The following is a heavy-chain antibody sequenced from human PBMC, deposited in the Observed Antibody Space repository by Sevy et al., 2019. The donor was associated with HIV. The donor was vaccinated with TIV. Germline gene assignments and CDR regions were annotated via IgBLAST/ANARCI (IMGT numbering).Heavy chain of an antibody. V-gene: IGHV3-21*01. J-gene: IGHJ4*02. Sequence: GESLKISCAASGFTFSSYSMNWVRQAPGKGLEWVSSISSSSSYIYYADSVKGRFTISRDNAKNSLYLQMNSLRAEDTAVYYCARDRYYYGSGSYSRYYFDYWGQGTLVTVSS. CDR2: ISSSSSYI. CDR3: ARDRYYYGSGSYSRYYFDY. CDR1: GFTFSSYS. D-gene: IGHD3-10*01.